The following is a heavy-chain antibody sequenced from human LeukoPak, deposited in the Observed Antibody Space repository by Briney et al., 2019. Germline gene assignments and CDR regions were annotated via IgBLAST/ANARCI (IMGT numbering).Heavy chain of an antibody. CDR3: ARIQYGSGSYSAHSYYYYMDV. J-gene: IGHJ6*03. V-gene: IGHV4-34*01. CDR2: INHSGST. D-gene: IGHD3-10*01. CDR1: GGSFSGYY. Sequence: PSETLSLTCAVYGGSFSGYYWSWIRQPPGKGLEWIGEINHSGSTNYNPSLKSRVTMSVDTSKNQFSLKLSSVTAADTAVYYCARIQYGSGSYSAHSYYYYMDVWGKGTTVTVSS.